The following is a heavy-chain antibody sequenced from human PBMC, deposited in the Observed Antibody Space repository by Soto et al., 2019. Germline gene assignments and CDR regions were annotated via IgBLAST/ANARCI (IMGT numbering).Heavy chain of an antibody. CDR1: GFNFSSYS. V-gene: IGHV3-21*01. CDR3: ARDRFYPMTTVTTETDY. Sequence: GGSLRLSFAASGFNFSSYSMNWVRQAPGKGLEWVSSISSSSSYIYYADSVKGRFTISRDNAKNSLYLQMNSLRAEDTAVYYCARDRFYPMTTVTTETDYCGHRTLVTVSS. CDR2: ISSSSSYI. D-gene: IGHD4-17*01. J-gene: IGHJ4*01.